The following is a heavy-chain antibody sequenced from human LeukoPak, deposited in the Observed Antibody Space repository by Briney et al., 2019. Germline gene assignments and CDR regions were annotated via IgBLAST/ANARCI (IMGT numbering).Heavy chain of an antibody. CDR2: ISSSGSTI. CDR1: GFTFSSYE. CDR3: AAKDIVVVPAPFYYYGMDV. D-gene: IGHD2-2*01. Sequence: GGSLRLSCAASGFTFSSYEMSWVRQAPGKGLEWVSYISSSGSTIYYADSVKGRFTISRDNAKNSLYLQMNSLRAEDTAVYYCAAKDIVVVPAPFYYYGMDVWGQGTTVTVSS. V-gene: IGHV3-48*03. J-gene: IGHJ6*02.